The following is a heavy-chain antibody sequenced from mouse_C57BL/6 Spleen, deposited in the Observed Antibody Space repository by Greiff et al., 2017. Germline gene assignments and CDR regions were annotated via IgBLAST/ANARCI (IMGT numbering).Heavy chain of an antibody. CDR3: ARDVTTVGPFDY. V-gene: IGHV1-64*01. Sequence: QVQLQQPGAELVKPGASVKLSCKASGYTFTSSWMHWVKQRPGQGLEWIGMIHPNSGSTNYNEKFKSKATLTVDKSSSTAYMQLSSLTSEDSAVYYCARDVTTVGPFDYWGQGTTLTVSS. D-gene: IGHD1-1*01. CDR1: GYTFTSSW. CDR2: IHPNSGST. J-gene: IGHJ2*01.